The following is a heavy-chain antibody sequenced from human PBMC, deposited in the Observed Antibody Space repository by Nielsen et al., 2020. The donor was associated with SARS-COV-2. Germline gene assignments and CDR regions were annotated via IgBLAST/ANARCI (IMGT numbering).Heavy chain of an antibody. Sequence: VRQAPGKGLEWVSSISSSSSYIYYADSVKGRFTISRDNAKNSLYLQMNSLRAEDTAVYYCASNTALEAFDYWGQGTLVTVSS. V-gene: IGHV3-21*01. CDR3: ASNTALEAFDY. CDR2: ISSSSSYI. J-gene: IGHJ4*02. D-gene: IGHD3-3*01.